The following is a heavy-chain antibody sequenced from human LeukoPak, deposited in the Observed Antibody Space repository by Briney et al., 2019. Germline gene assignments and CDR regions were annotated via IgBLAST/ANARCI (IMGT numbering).Heavy chain of an antibody. Sequence: GGSLRLSCAASGFTFSSYSMNWVRQAPGKGLEWVSYISSSSSTIYYADSVKVRFTISRDNAKNSLYLQMNSLRAEDTAVYYCARGPTGASYYYDSSGYLGMLDPWGQGTLVTVSS. V-gene: IGHV3-48*01. J-gene: IGHJ5*02. CDR2: ISSSSSTI. CDR3: ARGPTGASYYYDSSGYLGMLDP. CDR1: GFTFSSYS. D-gene: IGHD3-22*01.